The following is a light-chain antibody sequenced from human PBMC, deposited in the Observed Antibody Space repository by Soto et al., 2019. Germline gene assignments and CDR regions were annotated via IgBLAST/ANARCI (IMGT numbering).Light chain of an antibody. CDR3: QQYNGYRLA. V-gene: IGKV1-5*03. Sequence: DIQMTQSPSSXSASVGDRVTFTCRASQSISNWLAWYQQKPGKAPKLLIYKASTLESGVPSRFSGSGSGTEFTLTISSLQADDFAIYYCQQYNGYRLAFGGGTKEDIK. CDR2: KAS. CDR1: QSISNW. J-gene: IGKJ4*01.